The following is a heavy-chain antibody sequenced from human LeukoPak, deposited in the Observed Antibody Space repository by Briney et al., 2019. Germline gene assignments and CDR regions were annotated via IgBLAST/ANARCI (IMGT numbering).Heavy chain of an antibody. D-gene: IGHD3-22*01. CDR1: GGTFSSYT. CDR2: IIPIFGTA. V-gene: IGHV1-69*05. J-gene: IGHJ4*02. CDR3: ARDLYYDSSGYLGWSPFDY. Sequence: ASVKVSCKASGGTFSSYTISWVRQAPGQGLEWMGRIIPIFGTANYAQKFQGRVTITTDESTSTAYMELSGPRSEDTAVYYCARDLYYDSSGYLGWSPFDYWGQGTLVTVSS.